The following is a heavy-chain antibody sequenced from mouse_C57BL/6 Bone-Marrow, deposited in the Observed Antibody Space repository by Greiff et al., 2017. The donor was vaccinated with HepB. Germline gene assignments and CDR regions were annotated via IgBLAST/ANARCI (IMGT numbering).Heavy chain of an antibody. V-gene: IGHV1-26*01. CDR2: INPNNGGT. Sequence: EVQLQQSGPELVKPGASVKISCKASGYTFTDYYMNWVKQSHGKSLEWIGDINPNNGGTSYNQKFKGKATLTVDKSSSTAYMELRSLTSEDSAVYYCAREDRHSFDYWGQGTTLTVSS. CDR3: AREDRHSFDY. D-gene: IGHD2-14*01. CDR1: GYTFTDYY. J-gene: IGHJ2*01.